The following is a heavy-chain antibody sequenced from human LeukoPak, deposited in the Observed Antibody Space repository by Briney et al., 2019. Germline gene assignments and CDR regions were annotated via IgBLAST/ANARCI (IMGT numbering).Heavy chain of an antibody. J-gene: IGHJ4*02. Sequence: PGGSLRLSCAASGFTFDDYAMHWVRQAPGKGLEWVSLISWDGGSTYYADSVKGRFTISRDNSKNSLYLQMNSLRAEDTALYYCGRAMVRGVFDYWGEGTLVTVSS. CDR1: GFTFDDYA. CDR2: ISWDGGST. V-gene: IGHV3-43D*04. D-gene: IGHD3-10*01. CDR3: GRAMVRGVFDY.